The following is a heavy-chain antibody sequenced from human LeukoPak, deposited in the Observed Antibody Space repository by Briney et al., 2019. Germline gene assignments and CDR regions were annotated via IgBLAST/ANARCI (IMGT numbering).Heavy chain of an antibody. J-gene: IGHJ6*02. CDR3: ARVLESKVLLWFGGTTYYGMDV. CDR2: ISYDGSNK. Sequence: PGGSLRLSCAASGFTFSSYAMHWVRQAPGKGLEWVAVISYDGSNKYYADSVKGRFTISRDNSKNTLYLQMNSLRAEDTAVYYCARVLESKVLLWFGGTTYYGMDVWGQGTTVTVSS. D-gene: IGHD3-10*01. V-gene: IGHV3-30-3*01. CDR1: GFTFSSYA.